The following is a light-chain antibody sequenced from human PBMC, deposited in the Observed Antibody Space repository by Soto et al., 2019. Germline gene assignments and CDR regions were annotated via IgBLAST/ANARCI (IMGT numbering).Light chain of an antibody. CDR2: DAS. CDR1: QSVSSN. CDR3: QQRSNWPRT. V-gene: IGKV3-11*01. Sequence: EIVMTQSPATLSVSPGERVTLSCRASQSVSSNLAWYQQKPGQAPRLLIYDASNRATGIPARFSGSGSGTDFTLTISSLEPGDFAVYYCQQRSNWPRTFGQGTKVDIK. J-gene: IGKJ1*01.